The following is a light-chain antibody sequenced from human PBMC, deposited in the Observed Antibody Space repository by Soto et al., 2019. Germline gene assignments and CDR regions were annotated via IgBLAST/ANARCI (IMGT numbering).Light chain of an antibody. CDR3: QQSYSAPRT. CDR2: AAS. J-gene: IGKJ2*01. V-gene: IGKV1-39*01. Sequence: DFQMTQSPSSLSASVGDRVTITCRASQRISTYLNWYQQKPGKAPKLLIYAASTLQSGVPSRFGGSGSGTDFTLTISSLQPEDFATYYCQQSYSAPRTFGQGTKVDIK. CDR1: QRISTY.